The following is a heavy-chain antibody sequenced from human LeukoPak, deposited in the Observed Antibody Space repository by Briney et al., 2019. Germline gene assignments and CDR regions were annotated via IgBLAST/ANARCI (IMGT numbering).Heavy chain of an antibody. V-gene: IGHV1-8*01. CDR1: GYTFNSYD. J-gene: IGHJ3*02. D-gene: IGHD1-26*01. CDR2: MNHNSGNT. CDR3: ARGQSGSYYAFWNDAFDI. Sequence: ASVKVSCKASGYTFNSYDINWVRQATGQGLEWMGWMNHNSGNTDYAQKFQGRVTMTWNTSISTAYMELSSLKSEDTAVYYCARGQSGSYYAFWNDAFDIWGQGTMVTVSS.